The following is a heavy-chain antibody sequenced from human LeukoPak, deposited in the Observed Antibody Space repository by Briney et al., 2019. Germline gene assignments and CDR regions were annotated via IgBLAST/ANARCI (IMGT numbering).Heavy chain of an antibody. CDR1: GFTFSSYC. CDR3: AKRGYYDSSGYYAPFDY. J-gene: IGHJ4*02. D-gene: IGHD3-22*01. V-gene: IGHV3-23*01. CDR2: FSGGGGKS. Sequence: GGSLRLSCAASGFTFSSYCMSWVRQAPGKGLEWVAAFSGGGGKSYYADSVKGRFTISRDNSKNTLYLQMNSLRAEDTAVYYCAKRGYYDSSGYYAPFDYWGQGTLVTVSS.